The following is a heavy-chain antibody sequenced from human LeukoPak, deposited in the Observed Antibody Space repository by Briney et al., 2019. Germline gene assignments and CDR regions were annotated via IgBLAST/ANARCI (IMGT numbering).Heavy chain of an antibody. CDR3: ARHYDLDYYTDV. D-gene: IGHD3-22*01. V-gene: IGHV4-31*02. CDR1: GGSVSSGGYY. J-gene: IGHJ6*03. Sequence: SQTLSFTSTVSGGSVSSGGYYWSWTRQCPGKGLEWMGYMSYSGTTYYNPSLKSRVIISVGTSTNQFSLRLSSVNAPATPVYYCARHYDLDYYTDVGGKGTTVTVSS. CDR2: MSYSGTT.